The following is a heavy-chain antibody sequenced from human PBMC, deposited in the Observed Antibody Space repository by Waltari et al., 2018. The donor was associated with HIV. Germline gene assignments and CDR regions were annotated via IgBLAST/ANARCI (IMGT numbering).Heavy chain of an antibody. D-gene: IGHD6-19*01. CDR3: AREPIISVANNAFDV. CDR2: INCGKGNT. CDR1: GYTFGDYA. J-gene: IGHJ3*01. V-gene: IGHV1-3*01. Sequence: VQLVQSGAEVAKPGASVRLSCKTSGYTFGDYAIHWVRQAPGQGLEWMGWINCGKGNTRYSETSQGRFTITRDTSAATAYLEVTDLRSEDTALYYCAREPIISVANNAFDVWGLGSMVTVSS.